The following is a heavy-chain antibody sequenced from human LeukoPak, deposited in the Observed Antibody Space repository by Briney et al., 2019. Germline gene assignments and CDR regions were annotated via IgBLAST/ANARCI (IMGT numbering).Heavy chain of an antibody. CDR1: GFTFSSSE. CDR3: ARRSYDSTDYLEY. Sequence: GGSLRLSCAASGFTFSSSEMNWVRQAPGKGLEWVSYISSSGSTLYYADSVKGRFTISRDNAKNSLSLQMNSLRAEDTAVYYCARRSYDSTDYLEYWGQGTLVTVPS. CDR2: ISSSGSTL. J-gene: IGHJ4*02. D-gene: IGHD3-22*01. V-gene: IGHV3-48*03.